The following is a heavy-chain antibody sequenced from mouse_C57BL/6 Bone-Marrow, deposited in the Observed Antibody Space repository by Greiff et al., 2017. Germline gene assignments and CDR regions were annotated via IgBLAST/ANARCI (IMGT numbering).Heavy chain of an antibody. CDR2: IDPSDSYT. V-gene: IGHV1-69*01. CDR1: GYTFTSYW. CDR3: ARGGYYGSSFDY. D-gene: IGHD1-1*01. J-gene: IGHJ2*01. Sequence: QVQLQQPGAELVMPGASVKLSCKASGYTFTSYWMHWVKQRPGQGLEWIGEIDPSDSYTNYNQKFKGKSTLTVDKSSSTAYMQLSSLTSEDSAVYCCARGGYYGSSFDYWGQGTTLTVSS.